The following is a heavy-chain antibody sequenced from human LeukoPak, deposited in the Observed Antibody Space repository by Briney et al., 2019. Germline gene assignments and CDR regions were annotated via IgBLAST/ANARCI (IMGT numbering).Heavy chain of an antibody. J-gene: IGHJ3*02. CDR2: LSKSGNT. CDR1: GGSISSYY. V-gene: IGHV4-59*01. CDR3: ARARYVNSFYAFDI. D-gene: IGHD3-9*01. Sequence: SETLSLTRTVSGGSISSYYGCWVPLPPAKGLEWIGYLSKSGNTNYSPSLKRRVTIFGDTSKNQFFLKLSSVTAADTAVYYCARARYVNSFYAFDIWGQGTLVTVSS.